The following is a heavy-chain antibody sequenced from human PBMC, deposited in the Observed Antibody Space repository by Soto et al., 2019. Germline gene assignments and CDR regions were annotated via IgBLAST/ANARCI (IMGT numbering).Heavy chain of an antibody. CDR2: IIPIFGTA. Sequence: QVQLVQSGAEVKKPGSSVKVSCKASGGTFSSYAISWVRQAPGQGLEWMGGIIPIFGTANYAQKFQGRVTITADESTSTAYMELSSLRSEDTAVDYCASPYSSSSSHYYGMDVWGQGTTVTVSS. CDR1: GGTFSSYA. CDR3: ASPYSSSSSHYYGMDV. J-gene: IGHJ6*02. V-gene: IGHV1-69*01. D-gene: IGHD6-6*01.